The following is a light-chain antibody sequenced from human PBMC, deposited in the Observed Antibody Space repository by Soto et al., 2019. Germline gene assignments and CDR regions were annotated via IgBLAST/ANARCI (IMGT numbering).Light chain of an antibody. Sequence: DIRMTQSPSTLSAFVGERVTITCQASQYISSWLAWYQQKPGKAPKLLIYDASSLESWVPSSFSGSGSGTEFTLTISSLQPDDFATYYCQQYNSNTWTFGQGTKGDIK. CDR2: DAS. J-gene: IGKJ1*01. CDR3: QQYNSNTWT. V-gene: IGKV1-5*01. CDR1: QYISSW.